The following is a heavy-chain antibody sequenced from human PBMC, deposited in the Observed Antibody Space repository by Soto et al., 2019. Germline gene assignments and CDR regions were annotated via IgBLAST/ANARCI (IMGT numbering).Heavy chain of an antibody. CDR2: INPKNGGT. J-gene: IGHJ4*02. CDR3: ARRDSSGSLDF. Sequence: GASVKVSCKTSGYTFTYFYIQWVRLAPGQGLEWMGWINPKNGGTSHAQKFQGRVAMTRDTSISTVYMELNSLTSDDRGIYYCARRDSSGSLDFWGQGTLVTVSS. V-gene: IGHV1-2*02. D-gene: IGHD5-18*01. CDR1: GYTFTYFY.